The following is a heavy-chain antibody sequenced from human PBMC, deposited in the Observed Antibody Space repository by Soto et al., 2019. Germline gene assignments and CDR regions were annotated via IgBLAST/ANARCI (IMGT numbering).Heavy chain of an antibody. D-gene: IGHD3-10*01. J-gene: IGHJ4*02. CDR2: INHSGST. Sequence: SETLSLTCAVYGGSFSGYYWSWIRQPPGKGLEWIGEINHSGSTNYNPSLKSRVTISVDTSKNQFSLKLGSVTAADTAVYYCARGSYYGSGSYYPLDYWGQGTLVTVSS. CDR1: GGSFSGYY. V-gene: IGHV4-34*01. CDR3: ARGSYYGSGSYYPLDY.